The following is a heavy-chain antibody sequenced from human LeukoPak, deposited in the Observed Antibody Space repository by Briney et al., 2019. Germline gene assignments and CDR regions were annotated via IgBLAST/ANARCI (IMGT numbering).Heavy chain of an antibody. Sequence: GGSLRLSCAASGFTFSDYYMTWLRQAPGKGLEWLSYISNSGSSVFYADSVKGRFTVSRDNAKRSLYLQIESLRDDDTAVYHCALGTINKDYYFGMDVWGQGTTVTVSS. CDR2: ISNSGSSV. CDR3: ALGTINKDYYFGMDV. J-gene: IGHJ6*02. V-gene: IGHV3-11*01. D-gene: IGHD2-8*01. CDR1: GFTFSDYY.